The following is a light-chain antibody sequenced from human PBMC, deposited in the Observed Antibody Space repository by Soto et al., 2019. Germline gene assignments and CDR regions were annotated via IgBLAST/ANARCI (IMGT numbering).Light chain of an antibody. CDR1: QDISNS. J-gene: IGKJ5*01. Sequence: DIQMTQSPSSLSASVGDRVTITCRASQDISNSLAWFQQKPGKAPKYLIYAASRLQSWVSSNFSGSGSGTAFTLTISSPQPEDFETYYCLNYKYYPLTFDQATRLE. V-gene: IGKV1-16*02. CDR3: LNYKYYPLT. CDR2: AAS.